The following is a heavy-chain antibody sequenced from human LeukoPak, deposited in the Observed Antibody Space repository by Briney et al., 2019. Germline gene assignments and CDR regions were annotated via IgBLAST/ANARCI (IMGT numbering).Heavy chain of an antibody. CDR1: GYTFTSYD. D-gene: IGHD3-3*01. V-gene: IGHV1-8*01. J-gene: IGHJ6*02. CDR3: ARVGAPTPPTYYDFWSGYDYYYYGMDV. CDR2: MNPNSGNT. Sequence: ASVKVSCKASGYTFTSYDIHWVRQATGQGLEWMGWMNPNSGNTGYAQKFQGRVTMTRNTSISTAYMELSSLRSEDTAVYYCARVGAPTPPTYYDFWSGYDYYYYGMDVWGQGTTVTVSS.